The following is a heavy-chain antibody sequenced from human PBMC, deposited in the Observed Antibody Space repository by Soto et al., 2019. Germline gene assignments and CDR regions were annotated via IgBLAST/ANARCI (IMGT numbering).Heavy chain of an antibody. V-gene: IGHV2-5*01. CDR3: ALPYGGEFPS. Sequence: QITLKESGPTLVKPTQTLTLTCSFSGFSLSTSGVGVGWIRQPPGKALEWLAVIYWNDDRRYSPSLKSRLIITKDTAKNQVVLTMTNRDPVDTATYYCALPYGGEFPSWGQGTLVTVSS. J-gene: IGHJ5*02. CDR2: IYWNDDR. CDR1: GFSLSTSGVG. D-gene: IGHD3-10*01.